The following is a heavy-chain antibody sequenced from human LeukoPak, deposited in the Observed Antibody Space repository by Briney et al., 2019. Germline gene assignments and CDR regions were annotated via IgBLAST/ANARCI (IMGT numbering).Heavy chain of an antibody. D-gene: IGHD1-1*01. CDR3: AGWVQAGDYFDN. Sequence: PGGSLRLSCAASGFTFSSYWMSWARQAPGKGLEWVANINQDGSEKYYVDSVKGRFTISRDNAKNSLYLQMNSLRAEDTAVYFCAGWVQAGDYFDNWGQGTLVTVSS. CDR2: INQDGSEK. CDR1: GFTFSSYW. V-gene: IGHV3-7*05. J-gene: IGHJ4*02.